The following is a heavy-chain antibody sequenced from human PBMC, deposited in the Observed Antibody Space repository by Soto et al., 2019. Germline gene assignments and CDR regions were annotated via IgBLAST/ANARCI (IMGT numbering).Heavy chain of an antibody. CDR2: IIPIFGTA. J-gene: IGHJ6*02. V-gene: IGHV1-69*13. D-gene: IGHD3-10*01. CDR3: ARDTTYYYGSGSFNYGMDA. Sequence: ASVKVSCKASGGTFSSYAISWVRQAPGQGLEWMGGIIPIFGTANYAQKFQGRATITADESTSTAYMELSSLRSEDTAVYYCARDTTYYYGSGSFNYGMDAWGQGTTVTVSS. CDR1: GGTFSSYA.